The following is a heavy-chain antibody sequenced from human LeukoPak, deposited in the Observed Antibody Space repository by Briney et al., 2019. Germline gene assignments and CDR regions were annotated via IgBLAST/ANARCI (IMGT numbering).Heavy chain of an antibody. J-gene: IGHJ6*03. D-gene: IGHD1-26*01. CDR3: ARGEVGATTSSYYYYMDV. CDR2: INHSGST. Sequence: SETLSLTCAVYGGSFSGYYWSWIRQPPGKGLEWIGEINHSGSTNYNPSPKSRVTISVDTSKNQFSLKLSSVTAADTAVYYCARGEVGATTSSYYYYMDVWGKGTTVTISS. CDR1: GGSFSGYY. V-gene: IGHV4-34*01.